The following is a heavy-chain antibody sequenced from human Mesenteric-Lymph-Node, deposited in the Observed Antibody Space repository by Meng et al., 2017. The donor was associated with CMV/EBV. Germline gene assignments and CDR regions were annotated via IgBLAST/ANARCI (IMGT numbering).Heavy chain of an antibody. Sequence: SETLSLTCTVSGLSISGATYYWAWIRQPPGKGLEWIGSIYYTGKTQYNPSLKSRVTISVDTCKKQYSLKLTSVTAADTAMYYCHYYCGGYCVDYWGQGALVTVSS. D-gene: IGHD2-21*02. CDR2: IYYTGKT. J-gene: IGHJ4*02. CDR1: GLSISGATYY. V-gene: IGHV4-39*07. CDR3: HYYCGGYCVDY.